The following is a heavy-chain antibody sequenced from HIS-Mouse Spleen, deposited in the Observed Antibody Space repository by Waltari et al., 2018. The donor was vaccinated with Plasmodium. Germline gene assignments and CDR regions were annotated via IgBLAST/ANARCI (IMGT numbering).Heavy chain of an antibody. CDR2: IYYSGST. CDR1: GGSISSSSYY. D-gene: IGHD1-7*01. Sequence: QLQLQESGPGLVKPSETLSLTCTVSGGSISSSSYYWGWIRQPTGKGLEWSGSIYYSGSTYYTPSLKSRVTISVDTSKNQFSLKLSSVTAADTAVYYCARDRITGTSYFDYWGQGTLVTVSS. J-gene: IGHJ4*02. V-gene: IGHV4-39*07. CDR3: ARDRITGTSYFDY.